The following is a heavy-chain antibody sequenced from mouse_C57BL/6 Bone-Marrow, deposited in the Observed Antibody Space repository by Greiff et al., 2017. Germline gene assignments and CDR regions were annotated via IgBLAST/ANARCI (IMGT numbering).Heavy chain of an antibody. CDR1: GFTFSDAW. CDR2: IRNKANTHAT. Sequence: EVKLEESGGGLVQPGGSMKLSCAASGFTFSDAWMDWVRQSPERGLEWVAEIRNKANTHATYYAESVKGRFTISRDDSKSSVYRQRNSLRAEDTGMYYCTGADAMDYWGQGTSVTVSS. J-gene: IGHJ4*01. V-gene: IGHV6-6*01. CDR3: TGADAMDY.